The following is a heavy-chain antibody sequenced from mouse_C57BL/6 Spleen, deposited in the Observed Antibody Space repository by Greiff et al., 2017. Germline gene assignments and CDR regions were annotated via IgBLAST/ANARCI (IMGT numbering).Heavy chain of an antibody. J-gene: IGHJ4*01. V-gene: IGHV1-64*01. CDR1: GYTFTSYW. D-gene: IGHD1-1*01. Sequence: QVQLQQPGAELVKPGASVKLSCKASGYTFTSYWMHWVKQRPGQGLEWIGMIHPNSGSTNYNEKFKSKATLTVDKSSSTAYMQLSSLTSEDSAVYYGARDYGSSYAMDYWGQGTSVTVSS. CDR3: ARDYGSSYAMDY. CDR2: IHPNSGST.